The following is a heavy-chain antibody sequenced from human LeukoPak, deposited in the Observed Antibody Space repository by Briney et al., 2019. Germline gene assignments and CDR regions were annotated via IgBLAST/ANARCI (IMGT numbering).Heavy chain of an antibody. Sequence: TSETLSLTCTVSGGSISSYYWSWIRQPPEKGLEWIGYIYYSGSTNYNPSLKSRVTISVDTSKNQFSLKLSSVTAADTAVYYCARATVRGVINYFDYWGQGTLVTVSS. V-gene: IGHV4-59*01. CDR1: GGSISSYY. CDR2: IYYSGST. CDR3: ARATVRGVINYFDY. D-gene: IGHD3-10*01. J-gene: IGHJ4*02.